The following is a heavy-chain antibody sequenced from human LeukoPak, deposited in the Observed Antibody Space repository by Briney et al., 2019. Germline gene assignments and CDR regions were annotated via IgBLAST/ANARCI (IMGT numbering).Heavy chain of an antibody. Sequence: ETLSLTCTVSGGSISSYYWSWVRQAPGKGLEWVSGISGSGGSTHYADSVKGRFTISRDNSKNTLYLQMNSLRAEDTAVYYCAKASGDYWGQGTLVTVSS. CDR2: ISGSGGST. J-gene: IGHJ4*01. CDR1: GGSISSYY. V-gene: IGHV3-23*01. D-gene: IGHD1-26*01. CDR3: AKASGDY.